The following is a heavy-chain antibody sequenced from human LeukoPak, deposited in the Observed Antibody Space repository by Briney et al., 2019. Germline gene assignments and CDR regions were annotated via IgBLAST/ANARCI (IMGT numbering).Heavy chain of an antibody. J-gene: IGHJ5*02. CDR3: ARGLRWFDP. CDR2: INHSGST. Sequence: SETLSLTCAVYGGSFSGYYWSWIRQPPGKGLEWIGEINHSGSTNYNPSLKSRVTISVDTSKSQFSLKLSSVTAADTAVYYCARGLRWFDPWGQGTLVTVSS. V-gene: IGHV4-34*01. CDR1: GGSFSGYY.